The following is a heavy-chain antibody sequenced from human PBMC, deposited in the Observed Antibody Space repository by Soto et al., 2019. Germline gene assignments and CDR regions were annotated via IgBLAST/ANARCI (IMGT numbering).Heavy chain of an antibody. J-gene: IGHJ4*02. CDR3: ARHVRAGYCSYTTCPLGFFDN. CDR2: IYYTGNT. D-gene: IGHD2-2*03. Sequence: QLQLQESGPGLVKPSETLSLTCTVSGGSITSSTYYWGWIRQPPGKGLEWIGSIYYTGNTYYSTSLQSRFTRSIDTSKKQFSLKLGSVTAADTATYYCARHVRAGYCSYTTCPLGFFDNWGQGTPVTVSS. CDR1: GGSITSSTYY. V-gene: IGHV4-39*01.